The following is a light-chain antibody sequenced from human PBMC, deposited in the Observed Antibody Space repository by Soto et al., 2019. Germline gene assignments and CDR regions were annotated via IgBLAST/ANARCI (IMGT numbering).Light chain of an antibody. Sequence: DIQMTQSPSSLSASVGDRVTITCRASQSISVWLAWYQQKPGTAPKLLIYDASSLESGVPSRFSGSGSGTDFTLTISSLQPDDFATYYCQQYNSYSRTFGQGTKVDIK. V-gene: IGKV1-5*01. J-gene: IGKJ1*01. CDR2: DAS. CDR1: QSISVW. CDR3: QQYNSYSRT.